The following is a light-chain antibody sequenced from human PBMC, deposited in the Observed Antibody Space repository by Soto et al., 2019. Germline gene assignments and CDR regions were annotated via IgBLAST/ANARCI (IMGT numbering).Light chain of an antibody. CDR3: QQTNXFPIX. CDR2: GAT. V-gene: IGKV1D-12*01. CDR1: QGIGTW. Sequence: DVQVTQSPSFVSASVGDRVTITCRASQGIGTWLAWYQQKPGKAPSLLIYGATDLQSGVQSRFSGSGXGTHFSLXXXXXXPXDXXTXYCQQTNXFPIXXXXGT. J-gene: IGKJ5*01.